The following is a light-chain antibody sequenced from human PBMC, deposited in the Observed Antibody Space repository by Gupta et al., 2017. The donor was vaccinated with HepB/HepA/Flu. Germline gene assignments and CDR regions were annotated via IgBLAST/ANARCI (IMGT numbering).Light chain of an antibody. V-gene: IGLV2-8*01. J-gene: IGLJ1*01. CDR1: TSDVGGYDY. CDR2: EVS. CDR3: SSYAGSSHYV. Sequence: QSALTQPPSASGSHGQSVTISCTGTTSDVGGYDYVSCYHHVPGKAPKVMIYEVSKRPAGVPDRFSGSKSGDTASLTVSGLQAEDEADYYCSSYAGSSHYVFGSGTKVTVL.